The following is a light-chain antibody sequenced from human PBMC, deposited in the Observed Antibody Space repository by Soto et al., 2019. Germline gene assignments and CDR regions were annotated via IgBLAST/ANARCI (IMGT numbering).Light chain of an antibody. Sequence: QSVLTQPPSVSAAPGQKGTISCSGSSSNIGDNFLSWYQHLPGTAPKILIYDNDKRPSGIPDRFSGSKSGTSATLAITGLQAGDEADYYCGSWDSSLPYVFGTGTKLTVL. CDR1: SSNIGDNF. CDR2: DND. CDR3: GSWDSSLPYV. J-gene: IGLJ1*01. V-gene: IGLV1-51*01.